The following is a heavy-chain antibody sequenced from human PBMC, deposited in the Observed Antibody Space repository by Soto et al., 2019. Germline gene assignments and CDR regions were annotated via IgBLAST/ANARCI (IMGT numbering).Heavy chain of an antibody. V-gene: IGHV1-18*01. CDR2: ISAYNGNT. D-gene: IGHD3-3*01. J-gene: IGHJ5*02. Sequence: ASLKVSCKASGHTFTSYGISWVRQAPGQGLEWMGWISAYNGNTNYAQKLQGRVTMTTDTSTSTAYMELRSLRSDDTAVYYCVRDEGDHDFWSGANRFDPWGQGTLVTVSS. CDR3: VRDEGDHDFWSGANRFDP. CDR1: GHTFTSYG.